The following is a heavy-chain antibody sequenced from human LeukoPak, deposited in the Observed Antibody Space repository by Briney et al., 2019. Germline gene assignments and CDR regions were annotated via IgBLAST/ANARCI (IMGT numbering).Heavy chain of an antibody. CDR3: ARANSWYYQNDH. J-gene: IGHJ4*02. D-gene: IGHD6-13*01. CDR1: GGSVSSSSYY. CDR2: IYYSGST. Sequence: PSETLSLTCTVSGGSVSSSSYYWSWIRQPPGKGLEWIGYIYYSGSTNYNPSLKSRVTISIDTSKNQFSLKLSSVTAADTAVYYCARANSWYYQNDHWGQGTLATVSS. V-gene: IGHV4-61*01.